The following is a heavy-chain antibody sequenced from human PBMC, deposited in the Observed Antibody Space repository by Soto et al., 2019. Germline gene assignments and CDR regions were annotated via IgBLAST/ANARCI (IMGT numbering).Heavy chain of an antibody. D-gene: IGHD2-15*01. Sequence: SETLSLTCTVSGGSTSSSGYYWGWIRQPPGKGLEWIGCIYSSGTTYYSPSLTSRVTISIDTSKNQFSLRLTSVTAADTAVYYCPSSPKPYSDCFDTWGQGTLVTVSS. CDR3: PSSPKPYSDCFDT. CDR2: IYSSGTT. V-gene: IGHV4-39*01. J-gene: IGHJ5*02. CDR1: GGSTSSSGYY.